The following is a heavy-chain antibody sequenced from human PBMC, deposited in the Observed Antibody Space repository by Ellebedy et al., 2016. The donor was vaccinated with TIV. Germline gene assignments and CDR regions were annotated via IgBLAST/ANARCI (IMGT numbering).Heavy chain of an antibody. Sequence: SETLSLTXTVSGGSISSHYWSWIRQPPGRGLEWIGWIYYTGSTNHNPSLKSRVTILLDTSKNQFSLKLSSVTAADTAVYYCARSLAASDKVTYYFGMDVWGQGTTVTVSS. J-gene: IGHJ6*02. V-gene: IGHV4-59*11. CDR2: IYYTGST. CDR3: ARSLAASDKVTYYFGMDV. CDR1: GGSISSHY. D-gene: IGHD6-13*01.